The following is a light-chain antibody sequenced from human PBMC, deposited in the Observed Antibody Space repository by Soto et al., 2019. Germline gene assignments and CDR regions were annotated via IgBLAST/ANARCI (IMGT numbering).Light chain of an antibody. CDR3: HVWDIIAEQVV. CDR1: NIGSKS. Sequence: SYDLTQPPSVSVAPGQTATVTCGADNIGSKSVHWYQKKAGQAPLLVVFADSDRPPGIPARFSAFNSGNTATLTISMVEDGDEADYYCHVWDIIAEQVVFGGGTKLTVL. V-gene: IGLV3-21*02. CDR2: ADS. J-gene: IGLJ2*01.